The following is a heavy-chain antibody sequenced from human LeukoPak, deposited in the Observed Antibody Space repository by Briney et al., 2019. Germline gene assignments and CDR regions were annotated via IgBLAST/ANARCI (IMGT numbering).Heavy chain of an antibody. J-gene: IGHJ3*02. D-gene: IGHD4-17*01. CDR2: ISYIVST. CDR3: ARDLVTVTKGFDI. CDR1: DDSFSSHY. Sequence: PSETLSLTCAVSDDSFSSHYWTWIRDPPGKGLGWIGYISYIVSTNSHPSLKSRVPISIDTPKNQFSLKLSSVTAADPAVYYCARDLVTVTKGFDIWGQGTMVSVSS. V-gene: IGHV4-59*11.